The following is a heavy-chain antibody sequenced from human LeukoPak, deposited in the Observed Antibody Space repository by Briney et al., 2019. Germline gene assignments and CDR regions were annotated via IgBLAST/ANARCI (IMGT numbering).Heavy chain of an antibody. CDR1: GFTFSDYY. D-gene: IGHD3-10*01. V-gene: IGHV3-11*04. Sequence: GGSLRLSCAASGFTFSDYYMSWIRQAPGKGLEWVSYISSSGSTIYYADSVKGRFTISRDNAKNSLYLQMNSLRAEDTAVYYCAREAYYYGSGSYPVDYWGQGTLVTVSS. CDR2: ISSSGSTI. CDR3: AREAYYYGSGSYPVDY. J-gene: IGHJ4*02.